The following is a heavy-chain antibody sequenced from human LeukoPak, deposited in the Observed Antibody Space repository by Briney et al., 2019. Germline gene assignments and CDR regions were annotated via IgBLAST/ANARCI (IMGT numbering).Heavy chain of an antibody. CDR3: ARMDTAMDFFDY. CDR1: GGSISSGGYS. D-gene: IGHD5-18*01. Sequence: SQTLSLTCAVSGGSISSGGYSWSWIRQPPGKGLEWIGYIYHSGSTYYNPSLKSRVTISVDTSTNRFSLKLSSVTAADTAAYYCARMDTAMDFFDYWGQGTLVTVSS. J-gene: IGHJ4*02. CDR2: IYHSGST. V-gene: IGHV4-30-2*02.